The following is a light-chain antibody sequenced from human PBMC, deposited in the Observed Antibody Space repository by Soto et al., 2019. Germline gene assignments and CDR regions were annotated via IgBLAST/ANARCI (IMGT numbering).Light chain of an antibody. CDR3: QQSNSFPDA. CDR2: KAS. J-gene: IGKJ1*01. V-gene: IGKV1-5*03. Sequence: DTQMTQSPSTLSVSLGDRVTITCRASQSSSSWLAWYQQQPGKAPKRLIYKASTLKSGVPSRCSGSGSGTEFTLPISSLQPHDFVTYYCQQSNSFPDAFGQRTKVDIK. CDR1: QSSSSW.